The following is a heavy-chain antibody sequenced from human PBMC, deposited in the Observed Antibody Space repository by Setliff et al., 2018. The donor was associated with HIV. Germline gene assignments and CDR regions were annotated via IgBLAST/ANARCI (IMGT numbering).Heavy chain of an antibody. CDR1: GFTFDDYA. Sequence: GGSLRLSCAASGFTFDDYAVTWVRQAPGKGLDYVSAISGSCTTTYYADSVRGRFTISRDNSTNTVYLQMHSLRAEDTALYYCAKVMTLWFGASDSWGQGTQVTVSS. D-gene: IGHD3-10*01. CDR2: ISGSCTTT. J-gene: IGHJ4*02. V-gene: IGHV3-23*01. CDR3: AKVMTLWFGASDS.